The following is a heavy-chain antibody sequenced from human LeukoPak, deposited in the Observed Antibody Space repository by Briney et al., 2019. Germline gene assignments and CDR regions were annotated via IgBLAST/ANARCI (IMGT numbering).Heavy chain of an antibody. J-gene: IGHJ4*02. Sequence: GESLKISCQGSGYRFSSYWIGWVRQMPGKGLEWMGIIYPGDSDTTYSPSFLGQVTISADRSISTAYLHWSSLKASDTAMYYCTRGDMSTPRVDCWGQGTLVTVSS. CDR3: TRGDMSTPRVDC. V-gene: IGHV5-51*01. D-gene: IGHD3-9*01. CDR1: GYRFSSYW. CDR2: IYPGDSDT.